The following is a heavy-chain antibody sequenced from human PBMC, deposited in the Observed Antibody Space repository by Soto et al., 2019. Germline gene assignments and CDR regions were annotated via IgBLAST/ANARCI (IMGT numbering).Heavy chain of an antibody. Sequence: GSLRLSCAASGFTFSSYAMHWVRQAPGKGLEWVAVISYDGSNKYYADSVKGRFTISRDNSKNTLYLQMNSLRAEDTAVYYCARVLAARPNYFDYWGQGTLVTVSS. D-gene: IGHD6-6*01. CDR3: ARVLAARPNYFDY. J-gene: IGHJ4*02. V-gene: IGHV3-30*04. CDR2: ISYDGSNK. CDR1: GFTFSSYA.